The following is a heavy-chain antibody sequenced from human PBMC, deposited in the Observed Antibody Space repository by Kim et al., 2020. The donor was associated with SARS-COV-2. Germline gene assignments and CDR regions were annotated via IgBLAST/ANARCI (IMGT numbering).Heavy chain of an antibody. Sequence: TKYSHKCQGRVTITRDTTASTAYMWLSSLRSEDTAVYYCARGSGWAFDYWGQGTLVTVAS. V-gene: IGHV1-3*01. CDR3: ARGSGWAFDY. J-gene: IGHJ4*02. D-gene: IGHD6-19*01. CDR2: T.